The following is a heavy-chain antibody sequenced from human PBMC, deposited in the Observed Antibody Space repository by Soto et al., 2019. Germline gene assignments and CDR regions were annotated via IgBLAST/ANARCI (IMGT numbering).Heavy chain of an antibody. J-gene: IGHJ6*03. CDR2: INHSGST. Sequence: PSETLSLTCAVYGGSFSGYYWSWIRQPPGKGLEWIGEINHSGSTNYNPSLKSRVTISVDTSKNQFSLKLSSVTAADTAVYYCARTSRKEKDFVVLQAATPLGNYYYYMDVWGKGTTVTVSS. D-gene: IGHD2-2*02. CDR1: GGSFSGYY. V-gene: IGHV4-34*01. CDR3: ARTSRKEKDFVVLQAATPLGNYYYYMDV.